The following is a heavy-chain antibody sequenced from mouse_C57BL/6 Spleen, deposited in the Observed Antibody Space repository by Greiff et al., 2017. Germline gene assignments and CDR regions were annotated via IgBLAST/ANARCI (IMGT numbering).Heavy chain of an antibody. CDR2: IDPSDSEP. CDR1: GYTFTSYW. J-gene: IGHJ3*01. D-gene: IGHD2-5*01. V-gene: IGHV1-52*01. CDR3: ARDYSNSGFAY. Sequence: QVQLQQPGAELVRPGSSVKLSCKASGYTFTSYWLHWVKQRPIQGLEWIGNIDPSDSEPHYNQKFKDKATLTVDKSSSTAYMRLSSLASEDSAGYNCARDYSNSGFAYWGQGTLVTVSA.